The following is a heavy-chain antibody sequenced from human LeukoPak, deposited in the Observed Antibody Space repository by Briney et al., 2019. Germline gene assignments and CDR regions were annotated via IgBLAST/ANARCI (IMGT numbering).Heavy chain of an antibody. CDR1: GGSISSSSYY. CDR3: ARQDLLGLRLGELSLDAFDI. J-gene: IGHJ3*02. Sequence: PSETLSLTCTVSGGSISSSSYYWGWLRQPPGKGLEWIGSIYYSGTTYYNPSLKSRVTISVDTSKNQFSLKLSSVTAADTAVYYCARQDLLGLRLGELSLDAFDIWGQGTMVTVSS. D-gene: IGHD3-16*02. V-gene: IGHV4-39*01. CDR2: IYYSGTT.